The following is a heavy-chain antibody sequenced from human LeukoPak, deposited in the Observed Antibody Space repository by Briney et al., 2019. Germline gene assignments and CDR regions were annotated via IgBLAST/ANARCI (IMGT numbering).Heavy chain of an antibody. Sequence: PMASVKVSCKASGYTFTSYDINWVRQATGQGLEWMGIINPSGGSTSYAQKFQGRVTMTRDTSTSTVYMELSSLRSEDTAVYYCARGPGVDTAMAVWLAWFDPWGQGTLVTVSS. J-gene: IGHJ5*02. CDR1: GYTFTSYD. CDR3: ARGPGVDTAMAVWLAWFDP. CDR2: INPSGGST. D-gene: IGHD5-18*01. V-gene: IGHV1-46*01.